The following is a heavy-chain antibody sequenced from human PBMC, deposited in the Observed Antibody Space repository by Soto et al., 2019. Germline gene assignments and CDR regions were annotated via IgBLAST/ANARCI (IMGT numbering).Heavy chain of an antibody. J-gene: IGHJ4*02. CDR3: ARSLRIYDSSGYFPVSDKKPREYYFDY. Sequence: PWETLSLTCTVSGGSISSYYWSWIRQPPGKGLEWIGYIYYSGSTNYNPSLKSRVTISVDTSKNQFSLKLSSVTAADTAVYYCARSLRIYDSSGYFPVSDKKPREYYFDYWGQGTLVTVSS. CDR1: GGSISSYY. CDR2: IYYSGST. V-gene: IGHV4-59*01. D-gene: IGHD3-22*01.